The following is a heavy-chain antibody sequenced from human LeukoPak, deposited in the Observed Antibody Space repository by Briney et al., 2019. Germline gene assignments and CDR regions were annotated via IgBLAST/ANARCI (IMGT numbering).Heavy chain of an antibody. CDR2: ISGDGGST. D-gene: IGHD2-2*01. J-gene: IGHJ6*03. CDR3: AKIPAAGYYNYYMDV. Sequence: GGSLTLSCAASGFTFDDYAMQWIRQAPGKGLKSVSLISGDGGSTYYAYSGKGRFTISRDNSKNSLYLQMNSLRTEDTALYYCAKIPAAGYYNYYMDVWGKGTTVTVSS. V-gene: IGHV3-43*02. CDR1: GFTFDDYA.